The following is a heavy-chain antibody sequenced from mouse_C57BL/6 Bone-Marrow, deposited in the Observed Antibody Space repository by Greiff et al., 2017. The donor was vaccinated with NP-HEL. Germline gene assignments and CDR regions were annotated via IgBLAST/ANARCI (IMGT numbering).Heavy chain of an antibody. Sequence: EVKVVESGGGLVQPGGSMKLSCAASGFTFSDAWMDWVRQSPEKGLEWVAEIRNKANNHATYYAESVKGRFTISRDDSKSSVYLQMNSLRAEDTGIYYCTGYGSSYYAMDYWGQGTSVTVSS. D-gene: IGHD1-1*01. V-gene: IGHV6-6*01. CDR3: TGYGSSYYAMDY. CDR2: IRNKANNHAT. J-gene: IGHJ4*01. CDR1: GFTFSDAW.